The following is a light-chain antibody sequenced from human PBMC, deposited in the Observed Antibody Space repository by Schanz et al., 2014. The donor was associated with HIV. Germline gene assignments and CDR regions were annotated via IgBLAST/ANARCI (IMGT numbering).Light chain of an antibody. CDR2: AAS. J-gene: IGKJ1*01. CDR1: QPISTY. V-gene: IGKV1-39*01. Sequence: DIQMTQSPSSLSASVGDRVTITCRASQPISTYLNWFQQKPGKAPKVLIYAASSLQSGVPSRFSGSGSGTDFTLTISSLQPEDFATYYCQQSYSTSRTFGQGTKVQIK. CDR3: QQSYSTSRT.